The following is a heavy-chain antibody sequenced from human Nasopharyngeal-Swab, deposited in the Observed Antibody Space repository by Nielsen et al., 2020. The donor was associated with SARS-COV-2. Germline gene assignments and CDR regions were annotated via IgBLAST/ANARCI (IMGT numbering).Heavy chain of an antibody. J-gene: IGHJ4*02. CDR2: IYYSGST. D-gene: IGHD6-13*01. CDR3: ARGEGAAAGTTLDFDY. Sequence: SETLSLTCTVSGGSISSSSYYWGWLRQPPGKGLEWIGSIYYSGSTYYNPSLKSRVTIAVDTSKNQFSLKLSSVTAADTAVYYCARGEGAAAGTTLDFDYWGQGTLVTVSS. CDR1: GGSISSSSYY. V-gene: IGHV4-39*07.